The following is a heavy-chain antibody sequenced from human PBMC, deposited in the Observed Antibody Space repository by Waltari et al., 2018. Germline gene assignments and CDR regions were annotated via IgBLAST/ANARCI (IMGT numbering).Heavy chain of an antibody. V-gene: IGHV4-39*07. CDR2: IYNSGST. J-gene: IGHJ4*02. Sequence: QLQLQESGPGLVKPSETLSLTCTVSGGSISSSSYYWGWIRQPPGQGLEWIGRIYNSGSTYYNPSVKSRVTISVDTSKNQFSRKLSSVTAADTAVYYCARTLPHDYGDSQALFDYWGQGTLVTVSS. CDR3: ARTLPHDYGDSQALFDY. CDR1: GGSISSSSYY. D-gene: IGHD4-17*01.